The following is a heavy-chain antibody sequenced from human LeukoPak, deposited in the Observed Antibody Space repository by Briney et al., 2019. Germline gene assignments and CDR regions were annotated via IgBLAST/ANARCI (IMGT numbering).Heavy chain of an antibody. CDR1: GYSFTSYW. V-gene: IGHV5-51*01. D-gene: IGHD2-15*01. Sequence: GESLKISCKGSGYSFTSYWIGWVRQMPGKGLEWMGIIYPGDSDTRYSPSFQGQVTISADESISTAYLQWSSLKASDTAMYYCARHSVYCSGGSCYPDYWGQGTLVTVSS. CDR2: IYPGDSDT. CDR3: ARHSVYCSGGSCYPDY. J-gene: IGHJ4*02.